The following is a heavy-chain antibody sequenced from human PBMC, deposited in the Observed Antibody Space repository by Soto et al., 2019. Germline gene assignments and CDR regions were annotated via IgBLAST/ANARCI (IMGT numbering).Heavy chain of an antibody. Sequence: GGSLRLSCAASGFTFSTAWMSWFRQAPGKGLEWVGRIKSKTDGGTTDYAAPVKGRFTISRDDSKNTLYLQKNSLKTEDTAVYYCTTQECGDHPYDAFDIWGQGTMVTVSS. CDR2: IKSKTDGGTT. V-gene: IGHV3-15*01. J-gene: IGHJ3*02. D-gene: IGHD3-10*01. CDR1: GFTFSTAW. CDR3: TTQECGDHPYDAFDI.